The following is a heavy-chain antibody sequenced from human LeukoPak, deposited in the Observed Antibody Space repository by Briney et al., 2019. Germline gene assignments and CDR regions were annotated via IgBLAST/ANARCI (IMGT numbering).Heavy chain of an antibody. CDR3: ARALGYCSSTSCGDYYMDV. CDR2: INHSGST. D-gene: IGHD2-2*01. J-gene: IGHJ6*03. Sequence: SETLSLTCAVYGGSFSGYYWSWIRQPPGKGPEWIGEINHSGSTNYNPSLKSRVTISVDTSKNQFSLKLSSVTAADTAVYYCARALGYCSSTSCGDYYMDVWGKGTTVTVSS. CDR1: GGSFSGYY. V-gene: IGHV4-34*01.